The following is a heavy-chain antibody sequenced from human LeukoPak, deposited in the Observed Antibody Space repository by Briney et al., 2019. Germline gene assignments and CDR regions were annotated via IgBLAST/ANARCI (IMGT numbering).Heavy chain of an antibody. CDR3: AKVRSFLRFLAWYPLNWFDP. CDR2: ICGSGGST. J-gene: IGHJ5*02. D-gene: IGHD3-3*01. CDR1: GFTFSSYA. Sequence: GGSLRLSCAVSGFTFSSYAMSWVRQAPGKGLEWVSAICGSGGSTYYAASVKGRFTISSDNSKHTLYLQLTSLRAEDTTVYYCAKVRSFLRFLAWYPLNWFDPWGQGTLVTVSS. V-gene: IGHV3-23*01.